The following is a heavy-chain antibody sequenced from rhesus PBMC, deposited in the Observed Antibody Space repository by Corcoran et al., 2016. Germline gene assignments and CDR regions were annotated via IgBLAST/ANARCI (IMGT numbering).Heavy chain of an antibody. D-gene: IGHD6S26*01. CDR2: IYGSGMRT. Sequence: QLQLQESGPGLVKPSETLSVTCAVSGGSISSSYWSWIRQAPGKELEWIGYIYGSGMRTNYNPSHKSEVTLSVAPSKNQLSLKLSSVTAAATAVYSCAGPYSSGWSFFDYLVQGVLVTVSS. CDR3: AGPYSSGWSFFDY. V-gene: IGHV4-169*01. CDR1: GGSISSSY. J-gene: IGHJ4*01.